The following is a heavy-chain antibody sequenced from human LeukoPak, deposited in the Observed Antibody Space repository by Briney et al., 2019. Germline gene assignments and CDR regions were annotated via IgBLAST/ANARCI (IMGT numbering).Heavy chain of an antibody. CDR2: IYYSGST. V-gene: IGHV4-39*01. Sequence: PSETLSLTCTVSGGSLSSSSYYWGWIRQPPGKGLEWIGSIYYSGSTYYNPSLKSRVTISVDTSKNQFSLKLSSVTAAATAVYYCARPYSGSFDYWGQGTLVTVSS. J-gene: IGHJ4*02. CDR3: ARPYSGSFDY. D-gene: IGHD1-26*01. CDR1: GGSLSSSSYY.